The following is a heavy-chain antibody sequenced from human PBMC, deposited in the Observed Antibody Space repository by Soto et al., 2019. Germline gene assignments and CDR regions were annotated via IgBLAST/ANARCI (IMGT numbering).Heavy chain of an antibody. CDR3: ARDYYYGSGNYYRADYYHYGLDV. Sequence: EVQLVETGGGLIQPGGSLTLSCAASGFSVTSYYMDWVRQAPGKGLEWVSLIYTGGNTNYADSVKGRFTISRDSSKNGVYLKMNSLRVEDAAVYYCARDYYYGSGNYYRADYYHYGLDVWGQGTTVTVSS. CDR1: GFSVTSYY. D-gene: IGHD3-10*01. J-gene: IGHJ6*02. V-gene: IGHV3-53*02. CDR2: IYTGGNT.